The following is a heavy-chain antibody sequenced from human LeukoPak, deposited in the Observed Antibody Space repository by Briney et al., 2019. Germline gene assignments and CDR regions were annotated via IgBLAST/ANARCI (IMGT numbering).Heavy chain of an antibody. D-gene: IGHD3-9*01. Sequence: ASVKVSCKASGYTFTGYYMHWVRQAPGQGLEWMGWINPNSGGTNYAEKFQGRVNINKNTSISTAYMQLSRPRSDDTAVYYCARDLGVLSTIFYEKKSRGMIAFDIWGQGTMVTVSS. CDR3: ARDLGVLSTIFYEKKSRGMIAFDI. CDR2: INPNSGGT. J-gene: IGHJ3*02. CDR1: GYTFTGYY. V-gene: IGHV1-2*02.